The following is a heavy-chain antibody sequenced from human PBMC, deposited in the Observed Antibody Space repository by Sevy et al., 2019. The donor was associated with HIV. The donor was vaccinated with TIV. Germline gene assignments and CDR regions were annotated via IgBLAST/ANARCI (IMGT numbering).Heavy chain of an antibody. D-gene: IGHD3-22*01. CDR1: GGTFSSYA. J-gene: IGHJ3*02. V-gene: IGHV1-69*06. CDR3: ARASSSGYYPYQGDAFDI. CDR2: IIPIFGTA. Sequence: ASVKVSCKASGGTFSSYAISWVRQAPGQGLEWMGGIIPIFGTANYAQKFQGRVTITADKSTSTAYMELSCLRSEDTAVYYCARASSSGYYPYQGDAFDIWGQGTMVTISS.